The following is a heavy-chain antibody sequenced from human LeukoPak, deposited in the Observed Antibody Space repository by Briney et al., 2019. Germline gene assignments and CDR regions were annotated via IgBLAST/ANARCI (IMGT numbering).Heavy chain of an antibody. Sequence: SETLSLTCAAYGGSFSGYYWSWIRQPPGKGLEWIGEINHSGSTNYSPSLKSRVTISVDTSKNQFSLKLSSVTAADTAVYYCAREYSSGWSTGGAFDIWGQGTMVTVPS. CDR2: INHSGST. CDR1: GGSFSGYY. V-gene: IGHV4-34*01. D-gene: IGHD6-19*01. CDR3: AREYSSGWSTGGAFDI. J-gene: IGHJ3*02.